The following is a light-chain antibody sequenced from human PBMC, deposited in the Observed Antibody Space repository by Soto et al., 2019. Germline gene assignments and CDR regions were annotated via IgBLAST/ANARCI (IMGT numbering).Light chain of an antibody. CDR3: QQYHIYSGT. Sequence: DIRMTQSPSTLSASVGDRVTITCRASQTIDSWLAWYQQRPGKPPNLLIYKASTLASGVPSRFSGSGSGTEITLTINSLQPDDFATYYCQQYHIYSGTFGQGTKVDIK. CDR1: QTIDSW. J-gene: IGKJ1*01. CDR2: KAS. V-gene: IGKV1-5*03.